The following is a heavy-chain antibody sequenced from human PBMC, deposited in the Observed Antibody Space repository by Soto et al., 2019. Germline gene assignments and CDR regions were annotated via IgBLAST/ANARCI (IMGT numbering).Heavy chain of an antibody. CDR2: INGDGSST. CDR1: GFTFSSYW. D-gene: IGHD6-13*01. V-gene: IGHV3-74*01. Sequence: GGSLRLSCAASGFTFSSYWMHWVRQAPGKGLVWVSRINGDGSSTTYADSVKGRFTFSRDNAESTLYLQMNSLRAEDTAVYYCARETYTSSWYIDYWGQGTLVTVSS. CDR3: ARETYTSSWYIDY. J-gene: IGHJ4*02.